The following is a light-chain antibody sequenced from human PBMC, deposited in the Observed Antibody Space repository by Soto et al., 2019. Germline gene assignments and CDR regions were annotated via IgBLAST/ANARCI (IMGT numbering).Light chain of an antibody. J-gene: IGKJ1*01. CDR1: QSISTF. CDR2: TTS. Sequence: DIQMTQSPSSLSASVGDRVTVTCRASQSISTFLNWYQHEPGKAPNLLIYTTSTLHGGVPSRFSGSGSGTDFTLTISSLQPEDFATYYCQQSFTAPWTFGQGTRMEIK. CDR3: QQSFTAPWT. V-gene: IGKV1-39*01.